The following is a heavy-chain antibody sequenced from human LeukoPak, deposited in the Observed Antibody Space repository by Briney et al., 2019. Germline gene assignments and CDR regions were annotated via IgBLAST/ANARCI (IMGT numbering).Heavy chain of an antibody. CDR2: ISGSGGST. V-gene: IGHV3-23*01. J-gene: IGHJ4*02. CDR3: AKSLSGAKEEFDY. Sequence: PGGSLRLSCAASGFTFSSYAMSWVRQAPGKGLEWASAISGSGGSTYYADSVKGRFTISRDNSKNTLYLQMNSLRAEDTAVYYCAKSLSGAKEEFDYWGQGTLVTVSS. CDR1: GFTFSSYA. D-gene: IGHD1-26*01.